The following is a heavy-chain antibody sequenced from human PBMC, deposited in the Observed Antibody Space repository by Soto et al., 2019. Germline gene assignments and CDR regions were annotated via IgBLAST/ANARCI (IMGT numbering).Heavy chain of an antibody. D-gene: IGHD3-9*01. CDR2: ITGSSSYI. V-gene: IGHV3-21*06. CDR1: GFIFSSHN. Sequence: DVQLVESGGGLVKPGGSLRLSCAASGFIFSSHNMNWVRQAPGKGLEWVSSITGSSSYIFYADSVKGRFTISRDNAKTTVYPQVNSLRAEATGVYYCARLVASETGYGMDVWGQGTTVTVSS. J-gene: IGHJ6*02. CDR3: ARLVASETGYGMDV.